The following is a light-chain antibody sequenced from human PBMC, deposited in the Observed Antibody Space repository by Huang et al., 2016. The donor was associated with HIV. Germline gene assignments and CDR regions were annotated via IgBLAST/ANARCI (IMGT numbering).Light chain of an antibody. CDR1: QTILHESDSSNY. CDR2: WAS. CDR3: QQYYSSPFT. J-gene: IGKJ3*01. V-gene: IGKV4-1*01. Sequence: DIVMTQSPDSLAVSLGGRATINGKSSQTILHESDSSNYVAWYQQKPGQPPKLLIRWASIRKSGVPDRFSGSGSGTDFTLTISSLQAEDVAVYYCQQYYSSPFTFGPGTNVDI.